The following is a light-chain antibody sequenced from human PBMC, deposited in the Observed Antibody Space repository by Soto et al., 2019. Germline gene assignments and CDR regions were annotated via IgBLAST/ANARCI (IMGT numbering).Light chain of an antibody. CDR1: QSVRSK. V-gene: IGKV3-20*01. CDR3: VPSGSSST. J-gene: IGKJ1*01. Sequence: RVRRPSPASLTVSPGERATLSCRASQSVRSKVAWYQQKPGQAPRLLIYGASNRATGIPDRFSGSGSGTDFTLTISRLEPEDFAVYSCVPSGSSSTFGNRTKVDVK. CDR2: GAS.